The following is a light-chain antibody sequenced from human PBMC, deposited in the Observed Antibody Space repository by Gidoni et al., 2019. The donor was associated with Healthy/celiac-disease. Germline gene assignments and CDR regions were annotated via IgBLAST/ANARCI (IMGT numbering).Light chain of an antibody. CDR2: AAS. J-gene: IGKJ4*01. Sequence: EIQMTQSPSSLSASVGDRVTITCRASQSISSYLNWYQQKPGKAPKLLIYAASSLQSGVPSRFSGSGSGTDFTLTISSLQPEDFATYYCQQSYSTPPTFXGXTKVEIK. V-gene: IGKV1-39*01. CDR1: QSISSY. CDR3: QQSYSTPPT.